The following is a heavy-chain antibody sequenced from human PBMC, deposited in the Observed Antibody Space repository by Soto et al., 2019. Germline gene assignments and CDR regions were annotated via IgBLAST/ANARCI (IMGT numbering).Heavy chain of an antibody. D-gene: IGHD6-19*01. Sequence: GGFLRLSCAASGFTFSSYAMSWVRQAPGKGLEWVSAISGSGGSTYYADSVKGRFTISRDNSKNTLYLQMNSLRAEDTAVYYCARPVRVAGNYYYYYMDVWGKGTTVTVSS. J-gene: IGHJ6*03. CDR1: GFTFSSYA. CDR2: ISGSGGST. CDR3: ARPVRVAGNYYYYYMDV. V-gene: IGHV3-23*01.